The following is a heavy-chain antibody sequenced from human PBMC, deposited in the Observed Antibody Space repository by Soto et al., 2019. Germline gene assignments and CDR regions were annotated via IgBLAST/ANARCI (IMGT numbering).Heavy chain of an antibody. J-gene: IGHJ6*02. D-gene: IGHD3-3*01. CDR1: GYTFTNYD. V-gene: IGHV1-18*04. Sequence: QIELVQSGAEVKKPGASVKVSCKASGYTFTNYDVTWVRQAPGQGLEWMGWIGRYNSNKLYQQKVQGRVSMTTDTSTGRAYLELRRLRSDDTAVYYCARVLRGPPRDAAGLEWLLVAGVRAVRNDYGLDVWGQGTTVTVSS. CDR2: IGRYNSNK. CDR3: ARVLRGPPRDAAGLEWLLVAGVRAVRNDYGLDV.